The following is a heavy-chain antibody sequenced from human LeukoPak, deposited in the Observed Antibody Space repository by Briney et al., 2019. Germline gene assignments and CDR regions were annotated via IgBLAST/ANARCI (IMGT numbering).Heavy chain of an antibody. CDR3: ARERILWSSGRSAFDI. CDR1: GGSFSGYY. J-gene: IGHJ3*02. CDR2: INHSGST. D-gene: IGHD3-10*01. V-gene: IGHV4-34*01. Sequence: PSETLSLTCAVYGGSFSGYYWSWIRQPPGKGLEWIGEINHSGSTNYNPSLKSRVTISVDTSKNQFSLKLSSVTAADTAVYYCARERILWSSGRSAFDIWGQGTMVTVSS.